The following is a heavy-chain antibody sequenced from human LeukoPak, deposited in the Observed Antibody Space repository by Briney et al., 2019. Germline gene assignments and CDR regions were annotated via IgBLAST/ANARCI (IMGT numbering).Heavy chain of an antibody. J-gene: IGHJ4*02. CDR1: GYTFTSYA. CDR3: AREPLVATTILDY. CDR2: INTGNGNT. D-gene: IGHD5-12*01. V-gene: IGHV1-3*04. Sequence: ASVKVSCKASGYTFTSYAMNWVRQAPGQRLEWMAWINTGNGNTKYSQKFQGRVTITRDTSASTAYMELSSLRPEDTALYYCAREPLVATTILDYWGQGTLVTVSS.